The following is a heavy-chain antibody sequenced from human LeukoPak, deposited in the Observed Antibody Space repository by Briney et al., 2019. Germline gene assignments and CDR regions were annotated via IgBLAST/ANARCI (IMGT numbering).Heavy chain of an antibody. D-gene: IGHD3-9*01. CDR1: GYTFTSYD. V-gene: IGHV1-8*03. CDR3: ARENYDILTGYPHANWFDP. Sequence: ASVKVSCKASGYTFTSYDIYWVRQATGQGLEWMGWMNPNSGNTGYAQKFQGRVTITRNTSISTAYMELSSLRSEDTAVYYCARENYDILTGYPHANWFDPWGQGTLVTVSS. CDR2: MNPNSGNT. J-gene: IGHJ5*02.